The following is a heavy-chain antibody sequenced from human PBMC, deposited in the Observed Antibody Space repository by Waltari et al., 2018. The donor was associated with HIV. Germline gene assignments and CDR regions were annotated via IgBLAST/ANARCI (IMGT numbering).Heavy chain of an antibody. CDR2: IYWNDDE. J-gene: IGHJ5*02. Sequence: QITLKESGPTLIKPTQTLTLTCTFSGFSLGTSGLGVGWIRQPPGNALEWLALIYWNDDERYNPSLKTRLTITKDTSKNQVVLTMASMDPVDTATYYCVHNYDSSGYLILPSRFDPWGQGTLVTVSS. D-gene: IGHD3-22*01. CDR1: GFSLGTSGLG. CDR3: VHNYDSSGYLILPSRFDP. V-gene: IGHV2-5*01.